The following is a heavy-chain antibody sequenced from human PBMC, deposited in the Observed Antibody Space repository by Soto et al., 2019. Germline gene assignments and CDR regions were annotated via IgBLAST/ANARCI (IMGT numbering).Heavy chain of an antibody. CDR3: VRDSRTGCSSINCYMH. CDR1: GYMFTSYD. D-gene: IGHD2-15*01. Sequence: GASVKVSCKASGYMFTSYDINWVRQAAGQGLEWLGRMNPNNGKTDYAQKFQGRLTMTRDTSISTVYMELSSLTSEDTAVYYCVRDSRTGCSSINCYMHWGQGTLVTVFS. J-gene: IGHJ4*02. CDR2: MNPNNGKT. V-gene: IGHV1-8*01.